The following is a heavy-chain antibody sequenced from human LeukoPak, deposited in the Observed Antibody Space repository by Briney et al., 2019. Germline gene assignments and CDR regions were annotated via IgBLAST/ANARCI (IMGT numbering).Heavy chain of an antibody. V-gene: IGHV5-10-1*01. J-gene: IGHJ5*02. CDR2: IHPDDSYT. D-gene: IGHD5-12*01. CDR3: ARRDQDYSGSGRWFDP. Sequence: GESLKISCKGSGYNFTTLWISWVRQMPGKGLEWMGRIHPDDSYTNYSPSFQGHVTISADKSISTAYLQWSSLKASDTAMYYCARRDQDYSGSGRWFDPWGQGTLVTVSS. CDR1: GYNFTTLW.